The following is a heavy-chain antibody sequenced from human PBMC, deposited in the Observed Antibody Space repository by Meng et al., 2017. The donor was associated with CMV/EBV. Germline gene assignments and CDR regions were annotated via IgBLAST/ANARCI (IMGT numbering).Heavy chain of an antibody. CDR2: IWYDGSNR. CDR3: AKLAGLFGVGHYGLDV. Sequence: GESLKISCVVSGFMFRNYGMHWVRQAPGKGLEWVAGIWYDGSNRNYGDSVKGRFTISRDNSKDILYLQMNSLRVEDTAIYYCAKLAGLFGVGHYGLDVWGQGTTVTVSS. CDR1: GFMFRNYG. J-gene: IGHJ6*02. V-gene: IGHV3-33*06. D-gene: IGHD1-26*01.